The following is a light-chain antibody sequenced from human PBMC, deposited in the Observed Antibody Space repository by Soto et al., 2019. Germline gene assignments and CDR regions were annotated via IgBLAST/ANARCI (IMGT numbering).Light chain of an antibody. Sequence: DIVMKQSPDSLAVSLGERATINCKSSQSVLYSSNNKNYLAWYQQKPGQPPKLLIYWASTRESGVPDRFSGSGSGTDFTLTISSLQAEDVAVYYCQQYYSSPLTFGGGTKGEIK. CDR2: WAS. V-gene: IGKV4-1*01. J-gene: IGKJ4*01. CDR1: QSVLYSSNNKNY. CDR3: QQYYSSPLT.